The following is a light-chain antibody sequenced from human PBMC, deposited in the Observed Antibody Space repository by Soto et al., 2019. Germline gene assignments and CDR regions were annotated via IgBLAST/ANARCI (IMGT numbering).Light chain of an antibody. V-gene: IGKV1-39*01. CDR2: GAS. CDR3: QQSYSSPIT. Sequence: DIQMTQSPSSPSASVGERVTVTCRASQSIGKYLNWYQQKPGKAPKPVIYGASSFQSGVPSRFSGSGSGTDFTLTISSLQPEDFATYFCQQSYSSPITCGQGTRREIK. J-gene: IGKJ5*01. CDR1: QSIGKY.